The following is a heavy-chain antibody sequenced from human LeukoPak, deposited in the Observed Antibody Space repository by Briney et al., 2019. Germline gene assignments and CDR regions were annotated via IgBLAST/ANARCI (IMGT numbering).Heavy chain of an antibody. CDR2: ISGRDGST. V-gene: IGHV3-23*01. J-gene: IGHJ5*02. Sequence: SGGSLRLSCAASGFTFSSFAMSWVRQAPGKGLEWVSGISGRDGSTYYADSVKGRFTISRDNSKNTLYLQMNSLRAEDTAVYYCARRGYSYGYDWFDPWGQGTLVTVSS. CDR1: GFTFSSFA. CDR3: ARRGYSYGYDWFDP. D-gene: IGHD5-18*01.